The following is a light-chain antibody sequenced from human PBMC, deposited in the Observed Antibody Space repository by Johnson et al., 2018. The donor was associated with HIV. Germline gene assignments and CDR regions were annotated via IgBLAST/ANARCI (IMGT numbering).Light chain of an antibody. CDR3: GTWDSGLSGGLYL. CDR2: DNN. V-gene: IGLV1-51*01. J-gene: IGLJ1*01. CDR1: NSNIGSNY. Sequence: QSVLTQPPSVSAAPGQKVTISCSGSNSNIGSNYVSWYQQLPGTAPKLLIYDNNKRPSGIPDRFSGSKSGTSATLGITGLQTGDEADYYCGTWDSGLSGGLYLFGPGTKGTVL.